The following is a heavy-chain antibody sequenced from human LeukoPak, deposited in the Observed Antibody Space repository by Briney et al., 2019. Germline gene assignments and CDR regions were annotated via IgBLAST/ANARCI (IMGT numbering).Heavy chain of an antibody. D-gene: IGHD5-18*01. V-gene: IGHV3-9*01. CDR2: ISWNSGSI. CDR3: ARDLVSSYGFYWFDP. Sequence: GGSLRLSCAASGFTFDGYAMHWVRQAPGKGLEWVSGISWNSGSIGYADSVKGRFTISRDNAKNSLYLQMNSLRAEDTAVYYCARDLVSSYGFYWFDPWGQGTLVTVSS. CDR1: GFTFDGYA. J-gene: IGHJ5*02.